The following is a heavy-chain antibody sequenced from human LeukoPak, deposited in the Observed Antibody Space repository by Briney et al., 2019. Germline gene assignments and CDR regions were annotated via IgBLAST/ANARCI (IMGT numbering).Heavy chain of an antibody. D-gene: IGHD3-22*01. CDR1: GYTFTGYY. V-gene: IGHV1-2*02. CDR2: INPNSGGT. J-gene: IGHJ4*02. CDR3: ARDTRITMIVVVEFDY. Sequence: ASVKVSCKASGYTFTGYYMHWVRQAPGQGLEWMGWINPNSGGTNYAQKFQGRVTMTRDTSISTAYMELSRLRSDDTAVYYCARDTRITMIVVVEFDYWGQGTLVTVSS.